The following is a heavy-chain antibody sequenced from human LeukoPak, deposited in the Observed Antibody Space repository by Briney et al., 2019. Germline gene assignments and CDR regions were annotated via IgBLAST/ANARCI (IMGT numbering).Heavy chain of an antibody. V-gene: IGHV3-30*18. Sequence: GGSLRLSCAASGFTFSSYGMHWVRQAPGKGLEWGAVISYDGSNKYYADSVKGRFTTSRDNSKNPLYLQMNSLRAEDTAVYYCAKGLGSATIPIENYFDYCGQGTLVTVSS. D-gene: IGHD7-27*01. CDR2: ISYDGSNK. CDR3: AKGLGSATIPIENYFDY. CDR1: GFTFSSYG. J-gene: IGHJ4*02.